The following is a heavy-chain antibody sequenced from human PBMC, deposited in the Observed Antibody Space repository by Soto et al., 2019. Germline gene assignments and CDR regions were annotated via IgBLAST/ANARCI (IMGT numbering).Heavy chain of an antibody. J-gene: IGHJ4*02. CDR1: GGTFSSYT. V-gene: IGHV1-69*08. D-gene: IGHD2-21*01. CDR3: ARDNAHGGDGYTHDPDY. Sequence: QVQLVQSGAEVKKPGSSVKVSCKASGGTFSSYTISWVRQAPGQGLEWMGRIIPILGIANYAQKFQGRVTITADKSTSTAYMELSSLRSEDTAVYYCARDNAHGGDGYTHDPDYGGQGTLVTVSS. CDR2: IIPILGIA.